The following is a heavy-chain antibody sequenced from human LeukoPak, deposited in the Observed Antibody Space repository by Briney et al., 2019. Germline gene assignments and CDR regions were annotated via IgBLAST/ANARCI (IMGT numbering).Heavy chain of an antibody. Sequence: PSETLSLTCTVSGGSINNYYWSWIRQPPGKGLEWIGDIQYSGSTNYNPSLESRVTISVGTSKNQFSLTVRSVTAADTAVYYCARDLGYGSGDYYYGMDVWGQGTTVTVSS. V-gene: IGHV4-59*01. CDR3: ARDLGYGSGDYYYGMDV. CDR1: GGSINNYY. CDR2: IQYSGST. J-gene: IGHJ6*02. D-gene: IGHD3-10*01.